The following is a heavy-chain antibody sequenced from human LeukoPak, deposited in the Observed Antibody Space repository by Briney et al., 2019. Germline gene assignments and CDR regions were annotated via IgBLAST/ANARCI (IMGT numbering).Heavy chain of an antibody. J-gene: IGHJ4*02. Sequence: GGSLRLSCAASGFTFSSYAMNWVRQAPGKGLQWVSAISGSGGRTYHADSVKGRFTISRDNSKNTLYLQMNSLRAEDTAVYYCAKKRVAVAGTHYFDYWGQGTLVTVSS. V-gene: IGHV3-23*01. CDR2: ISGSGGRT. CDR3: AKKRVAVAGTHYFDY. CDR1: GFTFSSYA. D-gene: IGHD6-19*01.